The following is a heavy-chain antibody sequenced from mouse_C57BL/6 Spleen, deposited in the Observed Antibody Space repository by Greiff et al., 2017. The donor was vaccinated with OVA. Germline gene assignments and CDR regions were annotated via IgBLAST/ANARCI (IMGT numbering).Heavy chain of an antibody. CDR2: INPRTGGT. CDR3: ARWGSSYAMDY. J-gene: IGHJ4*01. V-gene: IGHV1-43*01. CDR1: GYSFTGYY. D-gene: IGHD1-1*01. Sequence: DVMLVESGPELVKPGASVKISCKASGYSFTGYYMHWVKQSSEKSLEWIGEINPRTGGTRYNQKFKGKATLTVDKSSSTAYMQLKSLTSEDSAVYYCARWGSSYAMDYWGQGTSVTVSS.